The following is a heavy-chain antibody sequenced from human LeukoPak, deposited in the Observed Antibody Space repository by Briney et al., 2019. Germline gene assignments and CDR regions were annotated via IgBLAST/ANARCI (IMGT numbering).Heavy chain of an antibody. V-gene: IGHV1-69*06. D-gene: IGHD1-26*01. Sequence: SVKVSCKASGGTFNNYPISWVRQAPGQGLEWMGGNIPIFGTTNYAPKFQGRVTMTEDTSTDTAYMELSSLRSEDTAVYYCATLPGGHSGSYPRGFDYWGQGTLVTVSS. CDR3: ATLPGGHSGSYPRGFDY. CDR2: NIPIFGTT. J-gene: IGHJ4*02. CDR1: GGTFNNYP.